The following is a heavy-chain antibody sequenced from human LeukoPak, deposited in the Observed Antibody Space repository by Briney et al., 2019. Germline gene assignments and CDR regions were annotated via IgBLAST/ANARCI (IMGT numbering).Heavy chain of an antibody. CDR2: ISSTSSKL. V-gene: IGHV3-11*01. J-gene: IGHJ4*02. CDR1: GFTFKDYY. D-gene: IGHD3-9*01. Sequence: GGSLRLSRAASGFTFKDYYMSWIRQAPGKGLEGVSYISSTSSKLYHSDSVKGRFPISRDNVKNSVSLQMNSLRAEDTAVYYCARTRLGPASYWGQGTLVTVSS. CDR3: ARTRLGPASY.